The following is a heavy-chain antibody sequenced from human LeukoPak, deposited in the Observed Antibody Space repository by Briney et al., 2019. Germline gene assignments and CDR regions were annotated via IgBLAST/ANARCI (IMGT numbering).Heavy chain of an antibody. CDR2: ISYDGSNK. Sequence: GGSLRLSCAASGFTFISYWMSWVRQAPGKGLEWVAVISYDGSNKYYADSVKGRFTISRGNSKNTLYLQMNSLRAEDTAVYNCARGSGYLETFDYWGQGTLVTVSS. D-gene: IGHD3-22*01. V-gene: IGHV3-30*03. CDR3: ARGSGYLETFDY. J-gene: IGHJ4*02. CDR1: GFTFISYW.